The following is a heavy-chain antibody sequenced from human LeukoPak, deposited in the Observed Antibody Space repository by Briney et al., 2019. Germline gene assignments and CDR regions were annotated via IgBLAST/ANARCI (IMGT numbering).Heavy chain of an antibody. Sequence: SSETLSLTCAVYGGSFSGYYWSWIRQPPGKGLEWIGDINHSGSANYNPSLKSRVTISVDTSKNQFSLKLSSVTAADTAVYYCATIRSGSSWYYFDYWDQGTLVTVSS. D-gene: IGHD6-13*01. CDR3: ATIRSGSSWYYFDY. V-gene: IGHV4-34*01. CDR2: INHSGSA. CDR1: GGSFSGYY. J-gene: IGHJ4*02.